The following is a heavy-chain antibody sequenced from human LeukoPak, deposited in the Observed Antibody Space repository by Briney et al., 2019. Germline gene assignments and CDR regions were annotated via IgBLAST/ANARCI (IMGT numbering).Heavy chain of an antibody. D-gene: IGHD3-22*01. CDR1: GGSISSGGYS. CDR3: ARAGDSSGYYFDY. V-gene: IGHV4-30-2*01. CDR2: IYHSGST. Sequence: PSETLSLTCAVSGGSISSGGYSWSWIRQPPGKGLEWIGYIYHSGSTYYNPSLKSRVTISVDRSKNQFSLKLSSVTAADTAVYYCARAGDSSGYYFDYWGQGTLVTVSS. J-gene: IGHJ4*02.